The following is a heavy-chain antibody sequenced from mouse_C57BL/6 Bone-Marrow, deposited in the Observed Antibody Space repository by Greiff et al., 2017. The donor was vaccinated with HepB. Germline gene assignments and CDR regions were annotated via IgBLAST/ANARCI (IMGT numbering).Heavy chain of an antibody. D-gene: IGHD2-1*01. Sequence: VQLQQSVAELVRPGASVKLSCTASGFNTKNTYMHWVKQRPEQGLEWIGRIDPANGNTKYAPKFQGKATITADTSSNTAYLQLSSRTSEDTAIYYCARWDGNGDWFAYWGQGTLVTVSA. CDR2: IDPANGNT. CDR3: ARWDGNGDWFAY. CDR1: GFNTKNTY. J-gene: IGHJ3*01. V-gene: IGHV14-3*01.